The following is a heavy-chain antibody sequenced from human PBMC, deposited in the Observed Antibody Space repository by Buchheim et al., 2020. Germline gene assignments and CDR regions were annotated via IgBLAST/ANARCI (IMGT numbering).Heavy chain of an antibody. CDR2: IYYRGST. CDR1: GGSISSGGYS. Sequence: QVQLQESGPGLVKPSQTLSLTCTVSGGSISSGGYSWSWIRQHPGKGLEWLGYIYYRGSTYYNPSLKSRVTISVATSKNQFSLKLSSGTAADTAVYYCASRLHCSSTSCADYWGQGTL. J-gene: IGHJ4*02. V-gene: IGHV4-31*03. CDR3: ASRLHCSSTSCADY. D-gene: IGHD2-2*01.